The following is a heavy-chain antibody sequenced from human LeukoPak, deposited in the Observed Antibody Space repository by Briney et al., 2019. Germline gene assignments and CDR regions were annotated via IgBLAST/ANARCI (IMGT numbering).Heavy chain of an antibody. CDR3: ARVGGSTSLRFDY. CDR2: IYHSGST. Sequence: SETLSLTCAVSGYSISSGYYWGWIRQPPGKGLEWIGSIYHSGSTYYTPSLKSRVTISVDTSKNQFSLKLSSVTAADTAVYYCARVGGSTSLRFDYWGQGTLVTVSS. J-gene: IGHJ4*02. V-gene: IGHV4-38-2*01. D-gene: IGHD2-2*01. CDR1: GYSISSGYY.